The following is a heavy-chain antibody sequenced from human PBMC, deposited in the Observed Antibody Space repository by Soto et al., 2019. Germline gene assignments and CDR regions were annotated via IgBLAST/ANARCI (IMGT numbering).Heavy chain of an antibody. V-gene: IGHV4-4*02. J-gene: IGHJ4*02. D-gene: IGHD5-12*01. CDR2: IYHSGST. CDR3: ARGDSGYDPLDY. Sequence: QVQLQESGPGLVKPSGTLSLTCAVSGGSISSSNWWSWVRQPPGKGLEWIGEIYHSGSTNYNPSLNSRVXLXVXXSKNQFSRKLISVTAADTAVYYCARGDSGYDPLDYWGQGTLVTVSS. CDR1: GGSISSSNW.